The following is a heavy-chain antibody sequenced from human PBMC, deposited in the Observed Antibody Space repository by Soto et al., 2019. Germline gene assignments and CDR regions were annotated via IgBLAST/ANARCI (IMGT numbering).Heavy chain of an antibody. CDR2: ISGSVGST. D-gene: IGHD6-13*01. Sequence: EVQLLESGGGLVQPGGSLSLSCAASGFTFSTYAMSWVRQAPGKGLEWVSAISGSVGSTYYADSVKGRFTISRDNSKNTLYLQMNSLRAGDTAVYYCATDRYNSSPYYFDYWGQGTLVTVSS. CDR3: ATDRYNSSPYYFDY. J-gene: IGHJ4*02. CDR1: GFTFSTYA. V-gene: IGHV3-23*01.